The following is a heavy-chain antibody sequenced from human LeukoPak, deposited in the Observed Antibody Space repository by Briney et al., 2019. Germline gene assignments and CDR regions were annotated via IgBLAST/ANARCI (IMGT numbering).Heavy chain of an antibody. CDR1: GDSVSSDSAA. J-gene: IGHJ6*02. CDR3: ARLPVGGIAAAGTNYYYGMDV. D-gene: IGHD6-13*01. V-gene: IGHV6-1*01. Sequence: SQTLSLTCAISGDSVSSDSAAWNWIKQSPSRGLEWLGRTYYRSKWYNDYAVSVKSRITINPDTSKNQFSLQLNSVTPEDTAVYYCARLPVGGIAAAGTNYYYGMDVWGQGTTVTVSS. CDR2: TYYRSKWYN.